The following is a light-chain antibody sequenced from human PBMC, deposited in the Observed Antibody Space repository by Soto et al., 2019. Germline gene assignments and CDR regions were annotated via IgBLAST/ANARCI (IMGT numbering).Light chain of an antibody. V-gene: IGKV1-9*01. Sequence: IQLTQSPSSLSASVGDRVTITCRASQAISSYLAWYQQKPGKAPKLLIYAASTLQSGVPSRFSGSGSWTDFTPTISSLQPEDFATYYCQQLNSYPRTFGQGTKVEIK. CDR3: QQLNSYPRT. J-gene: IGKJ1*01. CDR2: AAS. CDR1: QAISSY.